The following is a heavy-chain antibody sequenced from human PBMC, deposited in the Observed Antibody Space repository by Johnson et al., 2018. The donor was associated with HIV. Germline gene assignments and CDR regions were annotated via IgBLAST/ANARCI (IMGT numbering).Heavy chain of an antibody. D-gene: IGHD1-26*01. J-gene: IGHJ3*02. CDR2: LRYDGRIK. CDR1: GFTSSTYG. V-gene: IGHV3-30*02. CDR3: NTDRVDGGGSYYNAFDI. Sequence: QVQLVESGGGVVQPGGSLRLSCAASGFTSSTYGMHWVRQAPGKGLEWVAFLRYDGRIKSYAASVKGRLPISRDDSKNTLHLQMNSLKTEDTALYYCNTDRVDGGGSYYNAFDIWGQGTMVTVSS.